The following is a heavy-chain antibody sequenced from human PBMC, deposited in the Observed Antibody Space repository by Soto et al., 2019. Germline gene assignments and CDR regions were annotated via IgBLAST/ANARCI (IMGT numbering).Heavy chain of an antibody. J-gene: IGHJ4*02. CDR1: GFTFSSYG. Sequence: PGGSLRLSCAASGFTFSSYGMHWVRQAPGKGLEWVAVIWYDGSNKYYADSVKGRFTISRDNSKNTLYLQMNSLRAEDTAVYYCARDHVYDYVWGSYPASFDYWGQGTLVTVSS. D-gene: IGHD3-16*02. CDR3: ARDHVYDYVWGSYPASFDY. V-gene: IGHV3-33*01. CDR2: IWYDGSNK.